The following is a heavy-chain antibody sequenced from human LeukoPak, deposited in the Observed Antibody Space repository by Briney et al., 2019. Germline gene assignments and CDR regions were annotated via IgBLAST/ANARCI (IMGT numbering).Heavy chain of an antibody. CDR3: ARLRGVFEDSPLFDY. D-gene: IGHD3-10*02. CDR1: GGSVSSGGYY. Sequence: SETLSLTCTVSGGSVSSGGYYWSWIRQPLGKGLEWIGYIYQSGSTYYNPSLKSRVTISVDRSRNQFSLKLSSVTAADTAVYYCARLRGVFEDSPLFDYWGQGTLVTVSS. J-gene: IGHJ4*02. V-gene: IGHV4-30-2*01. CDR2: IYQSGST.